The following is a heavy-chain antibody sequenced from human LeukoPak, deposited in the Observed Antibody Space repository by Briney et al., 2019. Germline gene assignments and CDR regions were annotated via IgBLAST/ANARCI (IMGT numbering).Heavy chain of an antibody. V-gene: IGHV1-2*02. J-gene: IGHJ4*02. CDR2: INPNSGGT. Sequence: GASVKVSCKASGYSLTGYYLHWVRQAPGQGLEWMGWINPNSGGTKYAQKFQGRVSMTRDTSINTAYMELNRLRPDDTAVYFCASVYDTIFGVILPFDYWGQGTLVTVSS. CDR3: ASVYDTIFGVILPFDY. CDR1: GYSLTGYY. D-gene: IGHD3-3*01.